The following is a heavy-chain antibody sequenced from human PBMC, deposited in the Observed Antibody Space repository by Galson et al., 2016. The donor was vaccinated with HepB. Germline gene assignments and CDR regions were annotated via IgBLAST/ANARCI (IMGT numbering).Heavy chain of an antibody. CDR2: ISTSSTYI. J-gene: IGHJ3*02. CDR3: ARELVTGSADPFDI. CDR1: GFIFSDYY. Sequence: SLRLSCAASGFIFSDYYMSWIRQAPGKGLEWVSYISTSSTYINYADSVKGRFTISRDNAENSLYLQMNSLRAEDTAVYYCARELVTGSADPFDIWGPGTMVTVSS. V-gene: IGHV3-11*06. D-gene: IGHD1-26*01.